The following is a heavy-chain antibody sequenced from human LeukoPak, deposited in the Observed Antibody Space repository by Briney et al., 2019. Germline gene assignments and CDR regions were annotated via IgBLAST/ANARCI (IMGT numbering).Heavy chain of an antibody. CDR2: IKQDGSEK. V-gene: IGHV3-7*01. J-gene: IGHJ5*02. CDR3: TKTYDR. CDR1: GFTFSSYW. Sequence: GGSLRLSCGASGFTFSSYWMTWVRQAPGKGLEWVANIKQDGSEKYYVDSVKGRFTISRDNAKNSLYLQMNSLRAEDTAVYYCTKTYDRWGQGTLATVSS.